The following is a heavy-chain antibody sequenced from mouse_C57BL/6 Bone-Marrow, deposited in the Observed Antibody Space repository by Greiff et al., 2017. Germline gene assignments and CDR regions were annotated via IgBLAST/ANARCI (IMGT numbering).Heavy chain of an antibody. CDR1: GYTFTSYT. J-gene: IGHJ3*01. V-gene: IGHV1-4*01. D-gene: IGHD2-2*01. CDR2: INPSSGYT. CDR3: TLYGYDTSWFAY. Sequence: QVQLQQSGAELARPGASVKMSCKASGYTFTSYTMHWVKQRPGQGLEWIGYINPSSGYTKYNQKFQGKATITADTSSNTAYLQLSSLTSEDTAVYYCTLYGYDTSWFAYWGQGTLVTVSA.